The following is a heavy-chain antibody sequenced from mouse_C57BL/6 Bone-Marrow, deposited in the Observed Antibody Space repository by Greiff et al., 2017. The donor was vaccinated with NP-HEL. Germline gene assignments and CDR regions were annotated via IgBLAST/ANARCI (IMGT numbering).Heavy chain of an antibody. D-gene: IGHD1-1*01. CDR2: IYPRSGNT. J-gene: IGHJ4*01. Sequence: VQLKQSGAELARPGASVKLSCKASGYTFTSYGISWVKQRTGQGLEWIGEIYPRSGNTYYNEKVKGKATLTADKSSSTAYMELRSLTSEDSAVYFCARETPYGSQDYWGQGTSVTVSS. CDR1: GYTFTSYG. V-gene: IGHV1-81*01. CDR3: ARETPYGSQDY.